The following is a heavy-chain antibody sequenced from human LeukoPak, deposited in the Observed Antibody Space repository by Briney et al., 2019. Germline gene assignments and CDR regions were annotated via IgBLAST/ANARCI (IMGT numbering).Heavy chain of an antibody. CDR2: ISYDGSNK. V-gene: IGHV3-30-3*01. CDR1: GFTFSSYA. CDR3: ALGLRDMGCYDSRGYKTEYFQH. D-gene: IGHD3-22*01. J-gene: IGHJ1*01. Sequence: ALRLSCAASGFTFSSYAMHWVRQAPGKGLEWVAVISYDGSNKYYADSVKGRFTISRDNSKNTLYLQMNSLRAEDTAVYSCALGLRDMGCYDSRGYKTEYFQHWGQGTLVTVSS.